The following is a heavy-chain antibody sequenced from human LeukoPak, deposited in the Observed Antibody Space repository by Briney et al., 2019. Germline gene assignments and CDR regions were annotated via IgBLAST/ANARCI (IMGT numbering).Heavy chain of an antibody. D-gene: IGHD3-22*01. CDR1: GFTFSSYA. CDR3: AKGPDSSGYYSLDY. Sequence: AGGSLRLSCAASGFTFSSYAMHWVRQAPGKGLEWVAVTSYDGSNKYYADSVKGRFTISRDNSKNTLYVQMNSLRTEDTAIYYCAKGPDSSGYYSLDYWGQGTLVTVSS. CDR2: TSYDGSNK. V-gene: IGHV3-30-3*01. J-gene: IGHJ4*02.